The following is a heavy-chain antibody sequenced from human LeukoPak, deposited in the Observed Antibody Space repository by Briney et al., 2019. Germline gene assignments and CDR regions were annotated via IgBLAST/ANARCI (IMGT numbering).Heavy chain of an antibody. CDR3: VTALYSSSWYYFDY. Sequence: GGSLRLSCAASGSTFSSYAMSWVRQAPGKGLEWVSAISGSGGSTYYADSVKGRFTISRDNSKNTLYLQMNSLRAEDTAVYYCVTALYSSSWYYFDYWGQGTLVTVSS. CDR2: ISGSGGST. D-gene: IGHD6-13*01. CDR1: GSTFSSYA. V-gene: IGHV3-23*01. J-gene: IGHJ4*02.